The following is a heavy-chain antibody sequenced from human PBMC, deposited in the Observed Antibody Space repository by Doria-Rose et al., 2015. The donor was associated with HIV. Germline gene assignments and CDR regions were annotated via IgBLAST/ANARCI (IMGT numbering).Heavy chain of an antibody. CDR3: ARIKSSRWYHKYYFDF. CDR2: IFSDDAR. J-gene: IGHJ4*02. CDR1: GVSLSSPGMG. Sequence: QVQLVQSGPVLVKPTETLTLTCTASGVSLSSPGMGVSWIRQPPGKALEWLANIFSDDARSYKTSLKSRLTISRGTSKSQVVLTTTDMDPVDTATYYCARIKSSRWYHKYYFDFWGQGTLVIVSA. D-gene: IGHD6-13*01. V-gene: IGHV2-26*01.